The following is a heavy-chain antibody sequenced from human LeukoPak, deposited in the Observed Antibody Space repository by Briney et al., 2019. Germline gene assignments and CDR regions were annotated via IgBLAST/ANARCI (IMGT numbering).Heavy chain of an antibody. J-gene: IGHJ5*02. D-gene: IGHD6-19*01. CDR1: GGTFSSYA. CDR3: ARDVSSGSGSGWFDP. CDR2: IIPIFGTA. Sequence: SVKVSCKASGGTFSSYAISWVRQAPGQGLEWMGGIIPIFGTANYAQKFQGRVTITADESTSTAYMELSSLRSGDTAVYYCARDVSSGSGSGWFDPWGQGTLVTVSS. V-gene: IGHV1-69*13.